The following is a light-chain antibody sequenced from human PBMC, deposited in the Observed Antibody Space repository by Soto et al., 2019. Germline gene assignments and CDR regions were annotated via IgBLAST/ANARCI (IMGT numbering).Light chain of an antibody. CDR1: QSVSSSY. CDR2: GAS. Sequence: DIVMTQSPGTLSLSPGERATLSCRASQSVSSSYLAWYQQKPGKAPSLLIYGASSRDSGIPERFSGSGSGTDFTLTISRLEPEDFAAYYCQQYGSYPLTFGGGTKVEIK. CDR3: QQYGSYPLT. V-gene: IGKV3-20*01. J-gene: IGKJ4*02.